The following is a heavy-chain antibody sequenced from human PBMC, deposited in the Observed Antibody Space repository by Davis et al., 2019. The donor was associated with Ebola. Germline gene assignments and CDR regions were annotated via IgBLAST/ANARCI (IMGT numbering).Heavy chain of an antibody. CDR3: ARDPQFWSGYYAHYYGMDV. J-gene: IGHJ6*02. V-gene: IGHV1-18*01. CDR1: GYTFTSYG. CDR2: ISAYNGNT. D-gene: IGHD3-3*01. Sequence: AASVKVSCKASGYTFTSYGISWARQAPGQGLEWMGRISAYNGNTNYAQKLQGRVTMTTDTSTSTAYMELRSLRSDDTAVYYCARDPQFWSGYYAHYYGMDVWGQGP.